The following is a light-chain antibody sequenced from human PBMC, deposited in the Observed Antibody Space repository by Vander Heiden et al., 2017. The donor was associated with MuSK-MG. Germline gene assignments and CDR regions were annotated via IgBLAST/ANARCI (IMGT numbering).Light chain of an antibody. Sequence: EIVLTQSPGTLSLSPGERATLSCRASQSVSSSYLAWYQQKPGQAPRLLIYGASSRATGIPDRFSGSGSATAFTLTISRLEPEDLAVYYCQQDGSSPLTFGGGTKVEIK. J-gene: IGKJ4*01. V-gene: IGKV3-20*01. CDR3: QQDGSSPLT. CDR1: QSVSSSY. CDR2: GAS.